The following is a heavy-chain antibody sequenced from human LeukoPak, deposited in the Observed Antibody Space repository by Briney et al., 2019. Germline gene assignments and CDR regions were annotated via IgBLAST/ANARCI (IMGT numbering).Heavy chain of an antibody. J-gene: IGHJ4*02. CDR2: IYYSGST. CDR1: DGSISSSSYY. Sequence: PSETLSLTCTVSDGSISSSSYYWGWIRQPPGKGLEWIGSIYYSGSTYYNPSLKSRVTISVDTSKNQFSLKLSSVTAADTAVYYCARYGSRVVRGVSYYFDYWGQGTLVTVSS. D-gene: IGHD3-10*01. V-gene: IGHV4-39*07. CDR3: ARYGSRVVRGVSYYFDY.